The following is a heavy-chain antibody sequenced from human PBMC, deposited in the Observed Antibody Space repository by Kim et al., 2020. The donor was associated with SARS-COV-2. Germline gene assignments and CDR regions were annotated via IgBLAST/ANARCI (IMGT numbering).Heavy chain of an antibody. Sequence: YAQKRQGRVTMTTDTSTSTAYMELRSLRSDDTAVYYCATLRFPLNDAFDIWGQGTMVTVSS. V-gene: IGHV1-18*01. CDR3: ATLRFPLNDAFDI. J-gene: IGHJ3*02. D-gene: IGHD5-12*01.